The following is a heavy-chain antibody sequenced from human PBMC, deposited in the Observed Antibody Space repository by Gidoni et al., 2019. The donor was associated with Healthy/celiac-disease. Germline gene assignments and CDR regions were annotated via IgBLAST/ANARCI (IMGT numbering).Heavy chain of an antibody. Sequence: QITLKESGPTLVKPTQTLTLTCTFSGFSLSTSGVGVGWIRQPPGKALEWLALIYWDDDKRYSPSLKSRLTITKDTSKNQVVLTMTNMDPVDTATYYCAHTVAIAAAGPKLWFDPWGQGTLVTVSS. J-gene: IGHJ5*02. V-gene: IGHV2-5*02. CDR2: IYWDDDK. D-gene: IGHD6-13*01. CDR1: GFSLSTSGVG. CDR3: AHTVAIAAAGPKLWFDP.